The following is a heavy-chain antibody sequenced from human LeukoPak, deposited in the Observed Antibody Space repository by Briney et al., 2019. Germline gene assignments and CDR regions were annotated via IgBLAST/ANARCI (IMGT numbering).Heavy chain of an antibody. CDR3: VKDSPPRYSGSPPAY. CDR2: ISWNSGSI. V-gene: IGHV3-9*01. CDR1: GLTFDDYA. D-gene: IGHD1-26*01. J-gene: IGHJ4*02. Sequence: GGSLRLSCAASGLTFDDYAMHWVRQAPGKGLEWVSGISWNSGSIGYVDSVKGRFTISRDNAKNSLYLQMNSLRADDTAVYYCVKDSPPRYSGSPPAYWGQGTLVTVSS.